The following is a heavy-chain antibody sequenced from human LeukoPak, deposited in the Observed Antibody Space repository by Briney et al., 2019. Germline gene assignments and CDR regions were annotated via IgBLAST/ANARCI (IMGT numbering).Heavy chain of an antibody. CDR2: INPNSGGT. CDR1: GYTFTGYY. V-gene: IGHV1-2*06. D-gene: IGHD3-22*01. Sequence: ASVKVSCKASGYTFTGYYMHWVRQAPGQGLEWMGRINPNSGGTNYAQKFQGRVTMTRDTSISTAYMELSGLRSDDTAVYYCARVPDSSGYYYSDAFDIWGQGTMVTVSS. J-gene: IGHJ3*02. CDR3: ARVPDSSGYYYSDAFDI.